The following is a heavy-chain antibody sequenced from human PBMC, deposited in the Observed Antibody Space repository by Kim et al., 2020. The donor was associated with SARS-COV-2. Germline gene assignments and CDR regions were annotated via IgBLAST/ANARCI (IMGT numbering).Heavy chain of an antibody. J-gene: IGHJ6*03. D-gene: IGHD6-13*01. V-gene: IGHV1-3*01. Sequence: CSPEFAGRVTITRDTSASRAYMELSSLRSEDTAVYYCARDPLAAAAFMDVWGKGTTVTVSS. CDR3: ARDPLAAAAFMDV.